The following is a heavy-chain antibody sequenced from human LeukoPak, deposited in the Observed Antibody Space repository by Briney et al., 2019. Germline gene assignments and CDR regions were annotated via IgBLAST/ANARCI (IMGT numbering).Heavy chain of an antibody. V-gene: IGHV4-34*01. CDR3: ARGGIVVVPAAKSSGLGGTWFDP. D-gene: IGHD2-2*01. J-gene: IGHJ5*02. CDR1: GGSFSGYY. CDR2: INHSGST. Sequence: ETLSLTCAVYGGSFSGYYWSWIRQPPGKGLAWIGEINHSGSTNYNPSLKSRVTISVDTSKNQFSLKLSSVTAADTAVYYCARGGIVVVPAAKSSGLGGTWFDPWGQGTLVTVSS.